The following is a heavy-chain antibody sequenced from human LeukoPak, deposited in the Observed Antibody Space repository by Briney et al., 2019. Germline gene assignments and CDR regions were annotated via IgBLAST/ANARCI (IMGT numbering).Heavy chain of an antibody. CDR2: ISSSSSTI. V-gene: IGHV3-48*01. CDR3: ARGTGVVHDYEWYFANNWFDP. CDR1: GFTFSSYS. Sequence: SGGSLRLSCATSGFTFSSYSMNWVRQAPGKGLEWVSYISSSSSTIYYADSVKGRFTISRDNSKNTLYLQMNSLRAEDTAVYYCARGTGVVHDYEWYFANNWFDPWGQGTLVTVSS. D-gene: IGHD4-17*01. J-gene: IGHJ5*02.